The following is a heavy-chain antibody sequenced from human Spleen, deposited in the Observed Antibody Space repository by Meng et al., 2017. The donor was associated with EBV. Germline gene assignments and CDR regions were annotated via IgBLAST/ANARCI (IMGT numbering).Heavy chain of an antibody. CDR2: VYHSWST. V-gene: IGHV4-4*02. CDR1: GGSISSSNW. D-gene: IGHD1-26*01. J-gene: IGHJ4*02. Sequence: VRLRCAGPGLGEPAGALSLPVAVPGGSISSSNWWSWVRQPPGKGLECIGEVYHSWSTNYNPSLKSRVTISVDKSKNQFSLKLSSVSAADTAVYYCARQWEVRGPIDYWGQGTLVTVSS. CDR3: ARQWEVRGPIDY.